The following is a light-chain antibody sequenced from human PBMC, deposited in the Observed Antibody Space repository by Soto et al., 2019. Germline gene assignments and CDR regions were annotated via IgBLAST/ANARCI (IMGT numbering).Light chain of an antibody. J-gene: IGKJ1*01. Sequence: DIQMTQSPSSLSASVGDRVTITCQASQDISNYLNWYQQNPGKAPKLLIYDASNLETGVPSRFSGSGSGTDFTFTISSLQPEDIATYYCQQYDNLVWTFGQGTKVEIK. CDR1: QDISNY. CDR2: DAS. V-gene: IGKV1-33*01. CDR3: QQYDNLVWT.